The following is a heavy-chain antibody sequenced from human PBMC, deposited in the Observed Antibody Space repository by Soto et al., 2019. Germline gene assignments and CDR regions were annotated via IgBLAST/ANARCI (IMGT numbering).Heavy chain of an antibody. CDR2: INPNIGGT. V-gene: IGHV1-2*04. Sequence: QVQLVQSGAEVKKPGASVKVSCKASGYTFTVYYMHWVRQAPGQGLEWMGWINPNIGGTNYAQKFQRWVIMTRDTSISTAYMERSSLGSEDTAVYYRARSPHEGEGDDWFWFDPWGQGTLVTVCS. CDR3: ARSPHEGEGDDWFWFDP. D-gene: IGHD3-9*01. CDR1: GYTFTVYY. J-gene: IGHJ5*02.